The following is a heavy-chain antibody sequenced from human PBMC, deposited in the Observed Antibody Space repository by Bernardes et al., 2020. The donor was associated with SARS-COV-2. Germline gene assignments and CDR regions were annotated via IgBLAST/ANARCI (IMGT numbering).Heavy chain of an antibody. D-gene: IGHD2-8*02. Sequence: GGSLRLSCAASGFTFSSYAMNWVRQAPGKGLEWVSSISPTTTYIYYADSVKGRFTVSRDNAKNSLYLQMNSLRAEDTAMYYCARNSGSYCTGGLCYGEGGFDHWGQGILITVSS. CDR1: GFTFSSYA. V-gene: IGHV3-21*01. CDR3: ARNSGSYCTGGLCYGEGGFDH. J-gene: IGHJ4*02. CDR2: ISPTTTYI.